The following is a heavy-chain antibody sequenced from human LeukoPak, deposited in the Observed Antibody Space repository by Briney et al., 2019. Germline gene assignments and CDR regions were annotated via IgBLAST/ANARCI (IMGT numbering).Heavy chain of an antibody. J-gene: IGHJ4*02. Sequence: GGSLRLPCAASGFTFSSYAMHWVRQAPGKGLVWVSRINSDGSSTSYADSVKGRFTISRDNAKNTLYLQMNSLRAEDTAVYYCARDLRIAVAGLYYWGQGTLVTVSS. CDR3: ARDLRIAVAGLYY. CDR2: INSDGSST. V-gene: IGHV3-74*01. CDR1: GFTFSSYA. D-gene: IGHD6-19*01.